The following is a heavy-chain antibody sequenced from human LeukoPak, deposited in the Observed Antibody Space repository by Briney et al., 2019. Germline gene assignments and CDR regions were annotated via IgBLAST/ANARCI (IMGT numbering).Heavy chain of an antibody. D-gene: IGHD5-18*01. V-gene: IGHV4-59*01. CDR2: MQSTGNS. Sequence: SETLSLTCSVSGDSISTYHWHWIRTPPGKGLEWIGYMQSTGNSNYNPSLKSRVSMSVETSKNRIVLNLSSVTAADTAVYYCARDKRHSYGRYFDHWGQGLLVTVSS. CDR3: ARDKRHSYGRYFDH. J-gene: IGHJ4*02. CDR1: GDSISTYH.